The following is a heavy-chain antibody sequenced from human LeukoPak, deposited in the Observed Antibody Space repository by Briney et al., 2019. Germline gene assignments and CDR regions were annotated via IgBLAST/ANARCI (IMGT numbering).Heavy chain of an antibody. CDR3: ARETSQKGAHYMDV. CDR1: GGSISSTKYY. Sequence: SETLSLTCTVSGGSISSTKYYWGWIRQPPGKGLEWVGSIYYSGSTYYNPSLKSRVTISADTSKNQFSLKLRSVTAADTAVYYCARETSQKGAHYMDVWGKGTTVTISS. CDR2: IYYSGST. D-gene: IGHD3-16*01. V-gene: IGHV4-39*07. J-gene: IGHJ6*03.